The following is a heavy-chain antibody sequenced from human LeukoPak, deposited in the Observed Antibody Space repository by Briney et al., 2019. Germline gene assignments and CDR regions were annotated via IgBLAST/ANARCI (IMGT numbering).Heavy chain of an antibody. J-gene: IGHJ6*03. CDR3: ARCRFLEWLPDVEYYMDV. V-gene: IGHV1-46*01. CDR2: INPSGGST. D-gene: IGHD3-3*01. CDR1: GYTFTSYY. Sequence: ASVKVSCKASGYTFTSYYMHWVPQAPGQGLEWMGIINPSGGSTSYAQKFQGRVTMTRDTSTSTVYMELSSLRSEDTAVYYCARCRFLEWLPDVEYYMDVWGKGTTVTVSS.